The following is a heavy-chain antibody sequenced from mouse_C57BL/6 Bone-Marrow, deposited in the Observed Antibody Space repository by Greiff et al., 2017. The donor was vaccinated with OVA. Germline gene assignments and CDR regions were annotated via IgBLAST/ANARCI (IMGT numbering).Heavy chain of an antibody. CDR1: GYTFTSYT. D-gene: IGHD2-3*01. CDR3: ARWGYSY. CDR2: INPSSGYT. Sequence: VQLQQSGAELARPGASVKMSCKASGYTFTSYTMHWVKQRPGQGLEWIGYINPSSGYTKYNQKFKDKATLTTDKSSSTAYRQLSGLTPEDSPVYYCARWGYSYWCQGTTLTVSS. V-gene: IGHV1-4*01. J-gene: IGHJ2*01.